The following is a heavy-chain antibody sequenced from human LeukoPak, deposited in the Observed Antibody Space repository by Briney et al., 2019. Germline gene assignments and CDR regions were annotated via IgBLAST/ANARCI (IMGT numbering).Heavy chain of an antibody. CDR3: ARDLGAVGSGSPLEFGY. J-gene: IGHJ4*02. Sequence: PSETLSLTCAVYGGSFSDYYWTWIRQPPGKGLEWIGEINHRGSTHYNPSLKSRVTISVDTSKKQFSLKLSSVTAADTAVYYCARDLGAVGSGSPLEFGYWGQGTLVTVSS. CDR2: INHRGST. V-gene: IGHV4-34*01. CDR1: GGSFSDYY. D-gene: IGHD3-10*01.